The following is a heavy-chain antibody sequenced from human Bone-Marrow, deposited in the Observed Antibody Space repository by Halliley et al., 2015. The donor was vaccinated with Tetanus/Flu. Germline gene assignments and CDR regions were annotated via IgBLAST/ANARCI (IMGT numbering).Heavy chain of an antibody. D-gene: IGHD1-26*01. CDR1: GFPFSNYW. J-gene: IGHJ6*02. Sequence: SLRLSCAASGFPFSNYWVHWVRQAPGKGLVWVSRINVDGRSRSYADSVKGRFTISRDNAKNTLYLQMNSLRSEDTAVYYCARDLFATSPGGPDYYGMDVWGQGTTVTVSS. V-gene: IGHV3-74*01. CDR3: ARDLFATSPGGPDYYGMDV. CDR2: INVDGRSR.